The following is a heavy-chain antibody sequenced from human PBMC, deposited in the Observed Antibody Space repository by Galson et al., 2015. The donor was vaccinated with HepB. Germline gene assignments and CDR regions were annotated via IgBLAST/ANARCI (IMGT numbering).Heavy chain of an antibody. CDR2: VSGSGGDT. CDR1: GFTFSSYT. V-gene: IGHV3-23*01. CDR3: VKELRDCGITCRQKFDY. Sequence: SLRLSCAASGFTFSSYTMNWVRQAPGEGLEWVSGVSGSGGDTYYADSVKGRFTISRDNSKNTVFLQMNSLRAEDTAIYYCVKELRDCGITCRQKFDYWGQGTLVTVSS. D-gene: IGHD2-21*01. J-gene: IGHJ4*02.